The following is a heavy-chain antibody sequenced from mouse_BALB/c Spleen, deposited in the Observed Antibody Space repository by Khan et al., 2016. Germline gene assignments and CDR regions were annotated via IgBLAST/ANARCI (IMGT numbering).Heavy chain of an antibody. V-gene: IGHV1-15*01. Sequence: QLQQSGAELVRSGAAVQWSCKALGYTLTDYVMHWVKQTPVHGLEWIGGIHPGSGGTAYNQKFKGKATLTDDNSSSTAYMELSSLPSEESAVYCCTIRYEAWFTYWGQGTLVTVSA. D-gene: IGHD2-14*01. CDR2: IHPGSGGT. J-gene: IGHJ3*01. CDR1: GYTLTDYV. CDR3: TIRYEAWFTY.